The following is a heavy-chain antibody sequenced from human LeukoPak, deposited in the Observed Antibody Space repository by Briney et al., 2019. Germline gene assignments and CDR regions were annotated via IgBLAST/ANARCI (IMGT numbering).Heavy chain of an antibody. Sequence: GGSLRLSCAASGFIFSSYAMSWVRQAPVKGLEWVSTITGSGDTTYYADSVKGRFSISRDNSKNTLYLQMNSLRGEDTAIYYCAKVVDYCGQGTLVTVSS. CDR3: AKVVDY. V-gene: IGHV3-23*01. CDR1: GFIFSSYA. CDR2: ITGSGDTT. J-gene: IGHJ4*02.